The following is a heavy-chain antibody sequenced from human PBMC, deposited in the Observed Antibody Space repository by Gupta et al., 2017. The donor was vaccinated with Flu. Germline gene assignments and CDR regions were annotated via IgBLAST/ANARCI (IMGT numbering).Heavy chain of an antibody. Sequence: APGQGLGWMGRINPNSGGTNYAQKFQGRVTMTRDPSISTAYMELSRLRSDDTAVYYCARDLEGCSSTSCYSTDGGNWFDPWGQGTLVTVSS. D-gene: IGHD2-2*01. V-gene: IGHV1-2*06. J-gene: IGHJ5*02. CDR3: ARDLEGCSSTSCYSTDGGNWFDP. CDR2: INPNSGGT.